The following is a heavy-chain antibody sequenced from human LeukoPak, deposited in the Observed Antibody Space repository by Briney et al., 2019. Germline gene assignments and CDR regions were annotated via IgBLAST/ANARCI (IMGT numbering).Heavy chain of an antibody. Sequence: GASVKVSCKASGYTFTSYDINWVRQATGQGLEWMGWMNPNSGNTGYAQKFQGRVTMTRNTSISTAYMELSSLRSEDTAVYYCAGGGRAAAGTFYYYYYMDVWGKGTTVTVSS. CDR3: AGGGRAAAGTFYYYYYMDV. CDR1: GYTFTSYD. J-gene: IGHJ6*03. V-gene: IGHV1-8*01. D-gene: IGHD6-13*01. CDR2: MNPNSGNT.